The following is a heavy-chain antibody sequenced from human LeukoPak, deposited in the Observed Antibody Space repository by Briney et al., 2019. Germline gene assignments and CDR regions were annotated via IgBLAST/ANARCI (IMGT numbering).Heavy chain of an antibody. V-gene: IGHV4-39*01. Sequence: PSETLSLTCTVSGGSISSSSYYWGWIRQPPGKGLEWIGSIYYSGSTYYNPSLKSRVTLSVDTSKNQFSLKLSSVTAADTAVYYCARRGGYCSSTSCYIEYNWFDPWGRGTLVTVSS. CDR1: GGSISSSSYY. CDR2: IYYSGST. CDR3: ARRGGYCSSTSCYIEYNWFDP. D-gene: IGHD2-2*02. J-gene: IGHJ5*02.